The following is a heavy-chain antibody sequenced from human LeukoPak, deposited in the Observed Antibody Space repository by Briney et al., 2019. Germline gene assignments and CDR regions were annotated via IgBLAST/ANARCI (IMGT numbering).Heavy chain of an antibody. V-gene: IGHV3-30-3*01. J-gene: IGHJ4*02. D-gene: IGHD3-22*01. CDR2: ISYDGSNK. CDR3: ARVERAGYYYDSSGYGSLNY. Sequence: GGSLRLSCAASGFTFSSYAMHWVRQAPGKGLEWVAVISYDGSNKYYADSVKGRFTISRDNSENTLYLQMNSLRAEDTAVYYCARVERAGYYYDSSGYGSLNYWGQGTLVTVSS. CDR1: GFTFSSYA.